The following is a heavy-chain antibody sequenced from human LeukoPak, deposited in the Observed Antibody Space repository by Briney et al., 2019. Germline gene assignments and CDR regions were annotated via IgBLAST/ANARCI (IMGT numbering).Heavy chain of an antibody. Sequence: GGSLRLSCAASRFTFHDYAMHWVRQAPGKGLEWVSGITWNSGSIGYADSVKGRFTISRNNAKNSLYLQMNSLRAEDMALYYCAKDIGSTGWYYFDHWGQGTLVTVSS. CDR2: ITWNSGSI. D-gene: IGHD2-2*01. J-gene: IGHJ4*02. CDR3: AKDIGSTGWYYFDH. V-gene: IGHV3-9*03. CDR1: RFTFHDYA.